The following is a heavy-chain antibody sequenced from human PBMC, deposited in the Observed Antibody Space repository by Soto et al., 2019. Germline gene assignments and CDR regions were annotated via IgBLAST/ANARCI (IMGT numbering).Heavy chain of an antibody. V-gene: IGHV1-18*01. CDR1: GYTFTTYG. Sequence: QVQLVQSGPEVKKPGASVKVSCKTSGYTFTTYGISWVRQAPGQGLEWMGWISPYNGDTHYAQKFQGRVTMTTDTSTTTAYMELRTLRSDDRAIYFCARALSVAQYYYSMDVWGKGATVAVSS. D-gene: IGHD6-19*01. CDR3: ARALSVAQYYYSMDV. CDR2: ISPYNGDT. J-gene: IGHJ6*03.